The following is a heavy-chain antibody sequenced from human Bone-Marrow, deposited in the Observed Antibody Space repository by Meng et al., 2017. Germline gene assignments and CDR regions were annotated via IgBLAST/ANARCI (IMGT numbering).Heavy chain of an antibody. Sequence: VRLQESAPGLVKPSGTLSLTCAVSGASISSSHWWGWVRQPPGKGLEWIGEIYHDGSTNYTPSLKSRVTISVDKSKNQFSLKLSSVTAADTAVYYCARAAYDIWSGYAPWGQGSLVTVSS. V-gene: IGHV4-4*02. CDR2: IYHDGST. CDR1: GASISSSHW. D-gene: IGHD3-3*01. CDR3: ARAAYDIWSGYAP. J-gene: IGHJ5*02.